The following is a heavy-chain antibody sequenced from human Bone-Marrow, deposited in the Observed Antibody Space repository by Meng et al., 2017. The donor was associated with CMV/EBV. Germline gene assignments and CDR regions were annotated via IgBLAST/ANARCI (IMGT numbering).Heavy chain of an antibody. D-gene: IGHD2-21*02. CDR2: ISWNSGSI. J-gene: IGHJ4*02. CDR3: AREWWGPEY. Sequence: SLKISCAASGFTFDDYAMHWVRQGPGKGLEWVAGISWNSGSIAYRDSVKGRFTISRDNAKNSLYLQMNSLRDEDTALYYCAREWWGPEYWGQGTLVTVSS. V-gene: IGHV3-9*01. CDR1: GFTFDDYA.